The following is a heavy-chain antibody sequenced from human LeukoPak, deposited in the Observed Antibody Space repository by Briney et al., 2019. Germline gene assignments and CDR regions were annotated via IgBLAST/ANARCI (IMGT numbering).Heavy chain of an antibody. V-gene: IGHV3-53*01. CDR1: GFTVSTNY. CDR2: IYSGGST. J-gene: IGHJ4*02. D-gene: IGHD2-8*02. CDR3: ARDTGSMAARFFDY. Sequence: PGGSLRLSCVASGFTVSTNYMSWVRQAPGKGLEWVSVIYSGGSTYYADSVKGRFTISRDKSKNTLYLQMNSLRAEDTAVYYCARDTGSMAARFFDYWGQETLVTVSS.